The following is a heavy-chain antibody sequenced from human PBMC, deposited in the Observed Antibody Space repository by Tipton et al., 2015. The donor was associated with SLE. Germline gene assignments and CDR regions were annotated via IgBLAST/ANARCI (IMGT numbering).Heavy chain of an antibody. CDR1: GGSFSGYY. J-gene: IGHJ3*01. CDR2: INHSGIT. Sequence: LRLSCAVYGGSFSGYYWSWIRQSPGKGLEWIGEINHSGITTYNTSLRSRVTISVDTSKNQFSLKVMSVTAADTAVYYCAREARRTWRAFDVWGQGTLVTVSS. V-gene: IGHV4-34*01. CDR3: AREARRTWRAFDV.